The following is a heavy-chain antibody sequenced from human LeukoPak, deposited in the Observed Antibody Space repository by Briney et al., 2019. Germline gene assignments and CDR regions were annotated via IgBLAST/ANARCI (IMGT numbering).Heavy chain of an antibody. D-gene: IGHD3-9*01. CDR2: IRGTDGAI. CDR1: GFIFRLYS. V-gene: IGHV3-48*02. Sequence: PAGSLTPSCPLSGFIFRLYSMNWDRQAPGKGLEWVSYIRGTDGAIAYAVSVKGRFTISRDDAKNSLYLQMNSLRDEDTAVYFCARDRDWAFDYWGQGTLITVSS. CDR3: ARDRDWAFDY. J-gene: IGHJ4*02.